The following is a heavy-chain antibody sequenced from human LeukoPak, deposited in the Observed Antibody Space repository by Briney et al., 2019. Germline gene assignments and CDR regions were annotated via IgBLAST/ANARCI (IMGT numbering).Heavy chain of an antibody. Sequence: SETLSLTCTVSGGSISSRTYYWGWIRQPPGKGLEWIGSIDYIGSTYYNPSLKSRVTISVDTSKNQFSLKLSSVTAADTAVYYCARDRPHTLAAAKTTHDYWGQGTLVTVSS. CDR2: IDYIGST. D-gene: IGHD6-13*01. J-gene: IGHJ4*02. V-gene: IGHV4-39*07. CDR3: ARDRPHTLAAAKTTHDY. CDR1: GGSISSRTYY.